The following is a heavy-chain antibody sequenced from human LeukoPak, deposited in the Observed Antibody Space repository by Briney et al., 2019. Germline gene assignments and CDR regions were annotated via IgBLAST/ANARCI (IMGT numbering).Heavy chain of an antibody. D-gene: IGHD3-10*01. CDR2: IWYDGSKK. Sequence: GGSLRLSCAASGFTFSSHGMNWVRQAPGKGLEWVAVIWYDGSKKYYADSVKGRFTISRDNSKNAVYLQTNSLRAEDTAVYYCVRLSGSALDYWGQGTLVTVSS. V-gene: IGHV3-33*01. CDR1: GFTFSSHG. J-gene: IGHJ4*02. CDR3: VRLSGSALDY.